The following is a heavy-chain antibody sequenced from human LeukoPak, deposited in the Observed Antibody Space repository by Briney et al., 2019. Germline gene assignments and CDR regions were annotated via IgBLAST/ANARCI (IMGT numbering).Heavy chain of an antibody. CDR3: ARDLGGYSDGSYYYYMDV. CDR1: GGSISSSSYY. Sequence: SETLSLTCTVSGGSISSSSYYWGWIRQPPGKGLEWIGSIYYSGSTYYNPSLKSRVTISVDTSKNQFSLKLSSVTAADTAVCYCARDLGGYSDGSYYYYMDVWGKGTTVTVSS. V-gene: IGHV4-39*07. CDR2: IYYSGST. J-gene: IGHJ6*03. D-gene: IGHD5-18*01.